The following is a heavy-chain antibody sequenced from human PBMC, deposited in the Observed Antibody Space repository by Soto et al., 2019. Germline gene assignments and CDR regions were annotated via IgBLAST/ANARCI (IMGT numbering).Heavy chain of an antibody. CDR3: ARDMVRGVTFYYYYYGMDV. CDR2: IWYDGSNK. Sequence: GGSLRLSCAASGFTFSSYGMHWVRQAPGKGLEWVAVIWYDGSNKYYADSVKGRFTISRDNSKNTLYLQMNSLRAEDTAVYYCARDMVRGVTFYYYYYGMDVWGQGTTVTVS. V-gene: IGHV3-33*01. D-gene: IGHD3-10*01. J-gene: IGHJ6*02. CDR1: GFTFSSYG.